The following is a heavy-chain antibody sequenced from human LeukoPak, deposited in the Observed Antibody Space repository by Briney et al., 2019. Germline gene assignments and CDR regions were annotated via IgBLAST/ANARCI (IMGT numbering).Heavy chain of an antibody. D-gene: IGHD2-2*01. CDR1: GFSVSNNY. J-gene: IGHJ4*02. CDR2: IYGDDET. V-gene: IGHV3-53*01. CDR3: VGGVVPAATRGFDC. Sequence: GGSLRLSCAISGFSVSNNYMSWVRQAPGQGLEWVSVIYGDDETVYADSVKGRVTISRDNSKNTVHLQLTSLRAGDTAVYSCVGGVVPAATRGFDCWGQGTLVTVSS.